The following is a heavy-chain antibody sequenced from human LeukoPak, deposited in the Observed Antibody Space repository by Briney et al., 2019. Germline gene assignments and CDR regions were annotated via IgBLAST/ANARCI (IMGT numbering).Heavy chain of an antibody. J-gene: IGHJ6*02. CDR1: GFTFSDYY. CDR3: ARVQRGYQLLSSDGYGMDV. Sequence: PGGSLRLSCAASGFTFSDYYMSWIRQAPGKGLEWVSYISSSGSTIYYADSVKGRFTISRDNAKNSLYLQMNSLRAEDTAVYYCARVQRGYQLLSSDGYGMDVWGQGTTVTVSS. CDR2: ISSSGSTI. D-gene: IGHD2-2*01. V-gene: IGHV3-11*01.